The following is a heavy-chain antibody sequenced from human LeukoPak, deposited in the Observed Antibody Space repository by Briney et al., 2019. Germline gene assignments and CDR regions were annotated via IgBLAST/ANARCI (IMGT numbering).Heavy chain of an antibody. Sequence: KPSETLSLTCTVPGGSISSYYWSWIRQPPGKGLEWIGYIYYSGSTNYNPSLKSRVTISVDTSKNQFSLKLSSVTAADTAVYYCARGVAAAGTGFDYWGQGTLVTVSS. CDR3: ARGVAAAGTGFDY. CDR1: GGSISSYY. J-gene: IGHJ4*02. V-gene: IGHV4-59*01. CDR2: IYYSGST. D-gene: IGHD6-13*01.